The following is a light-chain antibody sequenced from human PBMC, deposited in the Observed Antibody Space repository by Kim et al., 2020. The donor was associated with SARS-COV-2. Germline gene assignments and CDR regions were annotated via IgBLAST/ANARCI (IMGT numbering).Light chain of an antibody. CDR2: LNSDGSH. Sequence: PSASASLWASVKLTCTLSSGHSSYAIAWHQQQPEKGPRYLMKLNSDGSHSKGDGIPDRFSGSSSGAGRYLTVSSLQSEDEADYSGVFGGGTQLTVL. V-gene: IGLV4-69*01. CDR1: SGHSSYA. CDR3: V. J-gene: IGLJ2*01.